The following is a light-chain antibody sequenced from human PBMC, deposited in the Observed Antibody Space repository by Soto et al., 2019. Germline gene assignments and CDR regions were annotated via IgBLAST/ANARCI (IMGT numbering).Light chain of an antibody. CDR2: GNN. Sequence: QSVLTQPPSVSGAPGQGVTISCTGSSSNFGAGYDVHWYQQLPGTAPKLLIYGNNNRPSGVPDRFSGSKSGTSASLAITGLQAEDEADYYCEAWDDSLIGVLFGGGTQLTVL. CDR1: SSNFGAGYD. V-gene: IGLV1-40*01. J-gene: IGLJ2*01. CDR3: EAWDDSLIGVL.